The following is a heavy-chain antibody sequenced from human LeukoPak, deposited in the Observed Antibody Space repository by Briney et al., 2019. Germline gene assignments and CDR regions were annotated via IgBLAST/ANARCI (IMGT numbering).Heavy chain of an antibody. J-gene: IGHJ4*02. D-gene: IGHD5-18*01. V-gene: IGHV3-48*04. Sequence: GGSLRLSCAASGFTFSSYTMNWVRQPPGKGLEWVSYISSSGSTIYYADSVKGRFTISRDNAKNSLYLQMNSLRAEDTAVYYCAREYSYGHAYYFDYWGQGTLVTVSS. CDR1: GFTFSSYT. CDR2: ISSSGSTI. CDR3: AREYSYGHAYYFDY.